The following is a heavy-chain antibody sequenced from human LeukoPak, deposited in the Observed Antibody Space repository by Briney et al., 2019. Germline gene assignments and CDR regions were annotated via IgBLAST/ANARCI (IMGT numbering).Heavy chain of an antibody. J-gene: IGHJ4*02. V-gene: IGHV1-69*04. CDR1: GYTFTSYG. CDR2: IIPILGIA. Sequence: SVKVSCKASGYTFTSYGIGWVRQAPGQGLEWMGRIIPILGIANYAQKFQGRVTITADKSTSTAYMELSSLRSEDTAVYYCASDWTQESSYWGQGTLVTVSS. CDR3: ASDWTQESSY. D-gene: IGHD3/OR15-3a*01.